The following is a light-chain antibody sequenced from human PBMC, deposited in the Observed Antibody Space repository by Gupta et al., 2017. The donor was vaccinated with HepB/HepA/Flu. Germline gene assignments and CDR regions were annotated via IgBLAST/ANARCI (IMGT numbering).Light chain of an antibody. CDR1: SSNIGNNY. CDR2: QNN. V-gene: IGLV1-51*02. CDR3: GTWDSSLNTYV. Sequence: QSVLTQPPSVSAAPGQKVTISCSGGSSNIGNNYVSWYQQLPGTAPKLLIYQNNRRPSGIPDRFSGSKSGTSATLGITGLQTGDEADYYCGTWDSSLNTYVFGTGTKVTVL. J-gene: IGLJ1*01.